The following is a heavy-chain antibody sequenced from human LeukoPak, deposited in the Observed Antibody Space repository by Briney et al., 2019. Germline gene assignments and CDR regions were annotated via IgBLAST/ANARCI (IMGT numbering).Heavy chain of an antibody. J-gene: IGHJ3*02. D-gene: IGHD2-2*01. CDR3: ARPGYCSASTCSGPFDI. CDR1: GGSFNKYY. Sequence: KTSETLSLTCAVHGGSFNKYYWTWIRQPPGKGLEWIGEINHSGGTNYNPPLKSRVTISLDTSKNQISVKLTSVTAADTAVYFCARPGYCSASTCSGPFDIWSQGSTVTVSS. CDR2: INHSGGT. V-gene: IGHV4-34*01.